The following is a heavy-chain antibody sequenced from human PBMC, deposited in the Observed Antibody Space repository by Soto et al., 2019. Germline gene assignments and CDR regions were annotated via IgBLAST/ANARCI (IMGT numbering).Heavy chain of an antibody. CDR1: GFTFSNFA. V-gene: IGHV3-23*01. CDR2: ISASGADT. J-gene: IGHJ6*03. Sequence: EVQLLESGGGLVQPGGSLRLSCAASGFTFSNFAMTWVRQAPGKGLEWVSVISASGADTDYADSVKGRFTLSRDNSKNTLYLQMSSLRADDTAEYYCAISNTGGSEGYDGSSRYMDVWGKGTTVTVSS. CDR3: AISNTGGSEGYDGSSRYMDV. D-gene: IGHD5-12*01.